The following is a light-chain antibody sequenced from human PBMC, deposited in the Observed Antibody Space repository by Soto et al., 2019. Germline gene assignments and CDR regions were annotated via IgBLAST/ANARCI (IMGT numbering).Light chain of an antibody. J-gene: IGLJ2*01. V-gene: IGLV2-23*01. CDR1: SSDVGGYNL. Sequence: QSALTQPASVSGSPGQSITISCTGTSSDVGGYNLVSWYQQHTDKAPKLVIYEGSKRPSGVSSRFSGSKSGNTASLTISGLQAEDEAEYYCCSYADSNTYVVFGGGTKVTVL. CDR3: CSYADSNTYVV. CDR2: EGS.